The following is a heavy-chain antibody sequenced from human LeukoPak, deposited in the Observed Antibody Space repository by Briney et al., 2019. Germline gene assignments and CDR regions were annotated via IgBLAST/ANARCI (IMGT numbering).Heavy chain of an antibody. CDR1: GGSFSGYY. CDR2: INHSGST. D-gene: IGHD5-18*01. V-gene: IGHV4-34*01. CDR3: ARSRRIQLWLFSYYFDY. J-gene: IGHJ4*02. Sequence: SETLSLTCAVYGGSFSGYYWSWIRQPPGKGLEWIGEINHSGSTNYNPSLKSRVTISVDTSKNQLSLRLSSVTAADTAVYYCARSRRIQLWLFSYYFDYWGQGTLVTVSS.